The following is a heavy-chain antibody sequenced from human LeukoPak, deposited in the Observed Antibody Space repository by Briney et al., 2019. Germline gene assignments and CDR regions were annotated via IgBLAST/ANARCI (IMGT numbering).Heavy chain of an antibody. CDR3: AKSNLWDGDLYDAYDV. V-gene: IGHV3-23*01. D-gene: IGHD3-16*01. J-gene: IGHJ3*01. Sequence: GGSLRLSCAASGFSFSGYAMTWVRQAPGKGLEWVSAVSGSATNTYYADSVKGRFTISRDNSRNTLYLQMNSLRAEDTAVYYCAKSNLWDGDLYDAYDVWGQGAMVTVSS. CDR1: GFSFSGYA. CDR2: VSGSATNT.